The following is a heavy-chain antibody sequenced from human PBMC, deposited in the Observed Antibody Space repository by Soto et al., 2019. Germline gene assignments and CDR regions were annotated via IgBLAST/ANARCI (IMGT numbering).Heavy chain of an antibody. V-gene: IGHV1-69*05. CDR2: IIPINGTT. Sequence: SVKVSCKASGGTFSSYGISWVRQAPGQGLEWMGGIIPINGTTKNAQRFQDRVTITTDTSTGTAYMELSSLRSDDTAVYYCAREGSRPYYYYGMDVWGQGTTVTVSS. D-gene: IGHD1-26*01. J-gene: IGHJ6*02. CDR3: AREGSRPYYYYGMDV. CDR1: GGTFSSYG.